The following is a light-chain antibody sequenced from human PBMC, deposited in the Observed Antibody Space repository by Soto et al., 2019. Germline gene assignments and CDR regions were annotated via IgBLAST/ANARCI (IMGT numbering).Light chain of an antibody. CDR3: QQYGSSLWT. J-gene: IGKJ1*01. V-gene: IGKV3-20*01. CDR2: GAS. Sequence: IVLTQSPGTLSLSPGERATLSCRASQSVSSSYLAWYQQKPGQAPRLLIYGASSRATGIPDRFSGSGSGTDFTLTISRLEPEDFAVYYCQQYGSSLWTFRQGTKVEIK. CDR1: QSVSSSY.